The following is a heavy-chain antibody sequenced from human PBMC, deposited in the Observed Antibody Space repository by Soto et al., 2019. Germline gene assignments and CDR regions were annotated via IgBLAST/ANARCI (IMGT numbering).Heavy chain of an antibody. D-gene: IGHD1-1*01. CDR2: ISAYNGNT. V-gene: IGHV1-18*01. CDR1: GYTFTSYG. CDR3: ARDEAPNWNQGPYYFDY. Sequence: GASVKVSCKASGYTFTSYGIIWVRQAPGQGLEWMGWISAYNGNTNYAQKLQGRVTMTTDTSTSTAYMELRSLRSDDTAVYYCARDEAPNWNQGPYYFDYWGQGTLVTVSS. J-gene: IGHJ4*02.